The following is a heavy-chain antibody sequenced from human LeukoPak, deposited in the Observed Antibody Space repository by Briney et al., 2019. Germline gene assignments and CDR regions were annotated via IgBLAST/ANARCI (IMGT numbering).Heavy chain of an antibody. V-gene: IGHV4-39*07. CDR2: IYYSGST. J-gene: IGHJ4*02. CDR1: GGSISSSSYY. CDR3: ARAYSYGNYFDY. Sequence: SETLSLTCTVSGGSISSSSYYWGWIRQPPGKGPEWIVSIYYSGSTYYNPSLKSRVTISVDTSKNQFSLKLSSVTAADTAVYYCARAYSYGNYFDYWGQGTLVTVSS. D-gene: IGHD5-18*01.